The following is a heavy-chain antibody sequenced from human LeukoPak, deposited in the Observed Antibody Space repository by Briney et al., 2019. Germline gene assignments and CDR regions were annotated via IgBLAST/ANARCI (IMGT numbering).Heavy chain of an antibody. V-gene: IGHV3-23*01. Sequence: PGGSLRLSCAASGFTFSSYAMSWVRQAPGKGLEWVSAISGSGGSTYYADSVKGRFTISRDNSKNTLYLQMNSLRAEDTAVYYCAKDQKEGDSSGYYSLDYWGQGTLVTVSS. CDR1: GFTFSSYA. CDR3: AKDQKEGDSSGYYSLDY. D-gene: IGHD3-22*01. J-gene: IGHJ4*02. CDR2: ISGSGGST.